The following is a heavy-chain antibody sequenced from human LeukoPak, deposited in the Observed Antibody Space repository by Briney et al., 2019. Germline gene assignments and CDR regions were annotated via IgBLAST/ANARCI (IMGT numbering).Heavy chain of an antibody. CDR3: ARDTPPPYCSGGSCLFDY. CDR2: IIPILGIA. V-gene: IGHV1-69*04. CDR1: GGTFSSYA. Sequence: SVKVSCKASGGTFSSYAISWVRQAPGQGLEWMGRIIPILGIANYAQKFQGRVTITADKSTSTAYMELSSLRSEDTAVYYCARDTPPPYCSGGSCLFDYWGPGTLVTVSS. J-gene: IGHJ4*02. D-gene: IGHD2-15*01.